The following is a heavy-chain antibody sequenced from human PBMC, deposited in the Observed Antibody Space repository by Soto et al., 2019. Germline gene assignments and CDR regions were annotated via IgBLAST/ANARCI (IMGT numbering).Heavy chain of an antibody. CDR3: ARSHGYALNWFDS. D-gene: IGHD2-2*01. V-gene: IGHV1-8*02. J-gene: IGHJ5*01. CDR2: MNPKSGNT. Sequence: QVQLVQSGAEVKKPGASVKVSCKTSGYTFTNYDINWVRQAPGQGLEWMGWMNPKSGNTGYAQNFQDRLTMTRDTSLSTAYMELSSLRYEDTAVYYCARSHGYALNWFDSWGQGTLVNVSS. CDR1: GYTFTNYD.